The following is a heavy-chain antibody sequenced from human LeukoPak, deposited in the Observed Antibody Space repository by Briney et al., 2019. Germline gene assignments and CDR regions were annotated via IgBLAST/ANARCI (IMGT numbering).Heavy chain of an antibody. CDR2: ISRSGSTK. V-gene: IGHV3-48*04. J-gene: IGHJ4*02. CDR3: ARVNRGYSYGPEDY. CDR1: GFTFSRDW. Sequence: GGSLRLSCAASGFTFSRDWMNWVRQAPGKGLEWVSSISRSGSTKYYADSVKGRFTISRDNAKNSLFLQMNSLRAEDTAVYYCARVNRGYSYGPEDYWGQGTLVTVSS. D-gene: IGHD5-18*01.